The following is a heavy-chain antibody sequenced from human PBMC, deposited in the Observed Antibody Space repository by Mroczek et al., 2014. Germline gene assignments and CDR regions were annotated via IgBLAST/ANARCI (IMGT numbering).Heavy chain of an antibody. Sequence: QVQLVESGGGVVQPGRSLRLSCAASGFTFSSYAMHWVRQAPGKGLEWVAVISYDGSNKYYADSVKGRFTISRDNSKNTLYLQMNSLRAEDTAVYYCARDRVIAAAGITYYFDYVGQGTPGHRLL. CDR2: ISYDGSNK. CDR1: GFTFSSYA. V-gene: IGHV3-30-3*01. D-gene: IGHD6-13*01. CDR3: ARDRVIAAAGITYYFDY. J-gene: IGHJ4*02.